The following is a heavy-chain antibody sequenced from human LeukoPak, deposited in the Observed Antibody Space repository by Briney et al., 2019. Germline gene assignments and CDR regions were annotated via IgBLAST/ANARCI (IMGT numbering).Heavy chain of an antibody. V-gene: IGHV3-21*01. CDR1: GFTFTSYT. CDR3: AREAVAATNTFDY. CDR2: ISGSSGYL. Sequence: PGGSLRLSCAASGFTFTSYTMNWVRQAPGKGLEWVSSISGSSGYLYRADSVKGRFTISRDNAENSLYLQMSSLRAEDTAVYYCAREAVAATNTFDYWGQGTLVTVSS. D-gene: IGHD6-13*01. J-gene: IGHJ4*02.